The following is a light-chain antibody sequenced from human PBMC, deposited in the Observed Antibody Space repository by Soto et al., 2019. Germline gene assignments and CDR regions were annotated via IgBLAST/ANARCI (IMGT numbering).Light chain of an antibody. CDR2: DVN. J-gene: IGLJ3*02. CDR3: SSHSSISTVV. Sequence: QSALTQPASVSGSPGQSITISCTGTSSDVGGYNYVSWYQQHPGKAPKLMIFDVNNRPSGVSDRFSGSKSGNTASLTISGLQAEDEADYYCSSHSSISTVVFGGGTKLTVL. V-gene: IGLV2-14*01. CDR1: SSDVGGYNY.